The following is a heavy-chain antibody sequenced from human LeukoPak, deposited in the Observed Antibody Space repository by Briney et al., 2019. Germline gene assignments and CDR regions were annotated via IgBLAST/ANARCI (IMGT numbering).Heavy chain of an antibody. D-gene: IGHD4-17*01. J-gene: IGHJ3*02. CDR2: VYYSGST. CDR1: GGSISSYY. Sequence: ASETLSLTCTVSGGSISSYYWIWIRQPPRKDLAWMGYVYYSGSTNYNPSLKSRVIISVDTSKNLFFLNLISVTAADTAVYYCARGTAQTVNTYAFDMSGQGTMVPVSS. CDR3: ARGTAQTVNTYAFDM. V-gene: IGHV4-59*01.